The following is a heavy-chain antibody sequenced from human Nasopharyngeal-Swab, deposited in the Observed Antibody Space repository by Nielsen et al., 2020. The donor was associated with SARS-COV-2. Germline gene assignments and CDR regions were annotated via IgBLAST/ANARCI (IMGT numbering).Heavy chain of an antibody. D-gene: IGHD1-1*01. J-gene: IGHJ6*02. CDR3: LRRGTGGMDV. CDR1: GFTFSSYS. V-gene: IGHV3-48*02. Sequence: LKISCAASGFTFSSYSMNWVRQAPGKRLEWVSYISSSSSTIYYADSVKGRFSLSRDNAKNSLYLQMNSLRDEDTAVYQCLRRGTGGMDVWGQGTTVTVSS. CDR2: ISSSSSTI.